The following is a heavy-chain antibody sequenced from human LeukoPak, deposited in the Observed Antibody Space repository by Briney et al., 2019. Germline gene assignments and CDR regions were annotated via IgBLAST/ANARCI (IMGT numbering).Heavy chain of an antibody. D-gene: IGHD6-19*01. CDR2: ISYDGSNK. CDR1: GFTFSSYA. Sequence: GGSLRLSCAASGFTFSSYAMHWVRQAPGKGLEWVAVISYDGSNKYYVDSVKGRFTISRDNSKNTLYLQMNRLRAEDTAVYYCARDGSGWYSFLFWGQGTLVTVSS. CDR3: ARDGSGWYSFLF. V-gene: IGHV3-30-3*01. J-gene: IGHJ4*02.